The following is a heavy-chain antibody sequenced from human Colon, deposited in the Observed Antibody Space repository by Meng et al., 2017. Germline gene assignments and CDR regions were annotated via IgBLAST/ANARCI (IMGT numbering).Heavy chain of an antibody. CDR3: AHRRLLGFYFDY. V-gene: IGHV2-5*08. CDR2: IYWDDDK. D-gene: IGHD7-27*01. CDR1: GGSISRSDWW. Sequence: QESGPGLVKPSETLSLTCAVSGGSISRSDWWSWVRQPPGKALEWLALIYWDDDKRYSPSLKSRLTITKDTSKNQVVLTMTNMDPVDTATYYCAHRRLLGFYFDYWGQGTLVTVSS. J-gene: IGHJ4*02.